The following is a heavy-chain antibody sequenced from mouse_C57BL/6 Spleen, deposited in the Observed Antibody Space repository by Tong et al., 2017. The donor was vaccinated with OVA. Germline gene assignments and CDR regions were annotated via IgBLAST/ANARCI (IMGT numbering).Heavy chain of an antibody. CDR1: GFTFSDYG. J-gene: IGHJ3*01. V-gene: IGHV5-17*03. CDR3: ARHEILSSWFAY. D-gene: IGHD1-1*02. Sequence: EVQLQESGGGLVKPGGSLKLSCAASGFTFSDYGMHWVRQAPEKGLEWVAYISSGSSTIYYADAVKGRFTISRDNAKNTLYLQMSSLKSEDTAMYYCARHEILSSWFAYWGQGTLVTVSA. CDR2: ISSGSSTI.